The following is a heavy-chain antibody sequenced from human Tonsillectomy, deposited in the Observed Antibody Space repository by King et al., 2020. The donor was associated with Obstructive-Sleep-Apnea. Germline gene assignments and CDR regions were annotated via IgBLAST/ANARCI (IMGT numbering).Heavy chain of an antibody. CDR2: IIPIFGTA. J-gene: IGHJ6*02. D-gene: IGHD3-22*01. CDR3: ARDHPYSSSWYPPDYDSSGYRRDYYYYGMDV. CDR1: GGTFSSYA. V-gene: IGHV1-69*01. Sequence: VQLVESGAEVKKPGSSVKVSCKASGGTFSSYAISWVRQAPGQGLEWMGGIIPIFGTANYAQKFQGRVTITADDSTSTAYMELSSLRSEETAVYYGARDHPYSSSWYPPDYDSSGYRRDYYYYGMDVWGQGTTVTVSS.